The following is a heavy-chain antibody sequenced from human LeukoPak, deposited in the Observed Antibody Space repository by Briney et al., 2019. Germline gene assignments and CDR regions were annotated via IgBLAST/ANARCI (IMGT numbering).Heavy chain of an antibody. V-gene: IGHV1-18*01. CDR1: GYTFTSYG. J-gene: IGHJ4*02. CDR2: ISAYNGNT. CDR3: AREFKGDYYDSSDSGVTEYYFDY. Sequence: ASVKVSCKASGYTFTSYGISWVRQAPGQGLEWMGWISAYNGNTNYAQKLQGRVTMTTDTSTSTAYMELSSLRSEDTAVYYCAREFKGDYYDSSDSGVTEYYFDYWGQGTLVTVSS. D-gene: IGHD3-22*01.